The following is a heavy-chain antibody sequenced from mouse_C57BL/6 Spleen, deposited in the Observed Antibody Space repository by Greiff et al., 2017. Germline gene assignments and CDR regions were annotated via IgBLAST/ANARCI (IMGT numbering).Heavy chain of an antibody. Sequence: VQLQQPGAELVKPGASVKMSCKASGYTFTSYWITWVKQRPGQGLEWIGDIYPGSGSTNYNEKFKSKATLTVDTSSSTAYMQLSSLTSEDSAVYYCARCWDEDYYAMDYWGQGTSVTVSS. J-gene: IGHJ4*01. CDR1: GYTFTSYW. CDR2: IYPGSGST. CDR3: ARCWDEDYYAMDY. V-gene: IGHV1-55*01. D-gene: IGHD4-1*01.